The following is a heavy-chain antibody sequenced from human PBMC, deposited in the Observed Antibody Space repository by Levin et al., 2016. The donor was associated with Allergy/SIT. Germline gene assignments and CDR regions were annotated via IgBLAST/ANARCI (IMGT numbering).Heavy chain of an antibody. CDR3: AREGSRAGYSYGTETYYYYYGMDV. D-gene: IGHD5-18*01. Sequence: WVRQAPGQGLEWMGIINPSGGSTSYAQKFQGRVTMTRDTSTSTVYMELSSLRSEDTAVYYCAREGSRAGYSYGTETYYYYYGMDVWGQGTTVTVSS. J-gene: IGHJ6*02. V-gene: IGHV1-46*01. CDR2: INPSGGST.